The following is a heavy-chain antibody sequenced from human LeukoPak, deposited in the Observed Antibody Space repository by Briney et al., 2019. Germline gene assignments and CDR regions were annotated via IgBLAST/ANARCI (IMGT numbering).Heavy chain of an antibody. V-gene: IGHV4-39*07. J-gene: IGHJ4*02. D-gene: IGHD2-2*02. CDR3: ASLIWGQYTYDY. CDR2: ASYSGST. CDR1: GGSISSSSYY. Sequence: SETLSLTCTVSGGSISSSSYYWGWIRQPPGKGLGWIGSASYSGSTYFNPSLKSRVTMSVDTSKNQFSLILSSVTAADTALYYCASLIWGQYTYDYWGQGTLVTVSS.